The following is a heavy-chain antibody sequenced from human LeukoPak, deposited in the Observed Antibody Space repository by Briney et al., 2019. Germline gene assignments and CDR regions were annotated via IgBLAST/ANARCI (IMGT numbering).Heavy chain of an antibody. J-gene: IGHJ5*02. V-gene: IGHV4-61*05. CDR3: ARYNVVTTFRGNWFDP. CDR1: GGSINSSSYY. Sequence: SETLSLTCTVSGGSINSSSYYWGWIRQPPGKGLEWIGYIYYSGSTNYNPSLKSRVTISVDTSKNQFSLKLSSVTAADTAVYYCARYNVVTTFRGNWFDPWGQGTLVTVSS. CDR2: IYYSGST. D-gene: IGHD2-21*02.